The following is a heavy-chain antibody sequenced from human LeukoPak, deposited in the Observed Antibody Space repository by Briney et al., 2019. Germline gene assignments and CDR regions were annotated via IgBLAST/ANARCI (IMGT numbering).Heavy chain of an antibody. CDR2: ISSSGSGT. Sequence: GSLRRSCAASGFTFSSYAMGWVRRAPGKGLEWVSGISSSGSGTYSADSVKGRFTISRDNSKNTLFLQMNSLRAEDTAVYSCAKALYTFGMEAYYFDSWGQGTLVIVSS. V-gene: IGHV3-23*01. D-gene: IGHD5-18*01. J-gene: IGHJ4*02. CDR3: AKALYTFGMEAYYFDS. CDR1: GFTFSSYA.